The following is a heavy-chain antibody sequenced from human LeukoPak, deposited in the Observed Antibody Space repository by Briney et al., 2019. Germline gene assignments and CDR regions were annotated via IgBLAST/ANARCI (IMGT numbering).Heavy chain of an antibody. J-gene: IGHJ4*02. CDR2: MNPNSGNT. CDR3: AREQMVRGVIQYYFDY. V-gene: IGHV1-8*02. Sequence: ASVKVSCKASGYTFTSYGISWVRQATGQGLEWMGWMNPNSGNTGYAQKFQGRVTMTRNTSISTAYMEPSSLRSEDTAVYYCAREQMVRGVIQYYFDYWGQGTLVTVSS. CDR1: GYTFTSYG. D-gene: IGHD3-10*01.